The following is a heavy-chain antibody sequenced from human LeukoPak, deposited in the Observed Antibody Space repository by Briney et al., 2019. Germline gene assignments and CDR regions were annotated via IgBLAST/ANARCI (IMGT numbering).Heavy chain of an antibody. CDR1: GFNFDTH. V-gene: IGHV3-30-3*01. Sequence: GGSLRLSCAASGFNFDTHMHWVRQAPGKGLEWVATITYSGNSEYYADSVKGRFSISRDNSKNTLYLQMGSLRVEDSAVYYCARDGFDYYGMDVWGQGTTVTVSS. CDR2: ITYSGNSE. CDR3: ARDGFDYYGMDV. J-gene: IGHJ6*02. D-gene: IGHD5-12*01.